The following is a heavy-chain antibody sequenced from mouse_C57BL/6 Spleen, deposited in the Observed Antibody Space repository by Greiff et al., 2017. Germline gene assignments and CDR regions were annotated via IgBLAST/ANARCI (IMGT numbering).Heavy chain of an antibody. J-gene: IGHJ4*01. CDR3: ARVSYAMDY. Sequence: EVKLMESGGDLVKPGGSLKLSCAASGFTFSSYGMSWVRQTPDKRLEWVATISSGGSYTYYPDSVKGRFTISRDNAKNTLYLQMSSLKSEDTAMYYCARVSYAMDYWGQGTSVTVSS. V-gene: IGHV5-6*01. CDR2: ISSGGSYT. CDR1: GFTFSSYG.